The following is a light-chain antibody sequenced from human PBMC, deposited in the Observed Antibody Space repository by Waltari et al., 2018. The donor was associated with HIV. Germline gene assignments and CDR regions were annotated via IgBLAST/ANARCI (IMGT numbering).Light chain of an antibody. V-gene: IGKV1-8*01. CDR2: GAS. CDR3: QQYPAVPST. J-gene: IGKJ4*01. CDR1: QDVRTY. Sequence: IRLTQSPSSLSAYIGDKITLTCRASQDVRTYVAWYRQKPGSGPNLLIYGASSLQNGISSRFSGRGSETVFCLTISDLQSDDCALYCCQQYPAVPSTFGDATRVAI.